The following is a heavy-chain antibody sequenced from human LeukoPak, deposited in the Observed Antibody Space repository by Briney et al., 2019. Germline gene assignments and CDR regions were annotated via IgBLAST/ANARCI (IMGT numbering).Heavy chain of an antibody. CDR3: ARLVSGGYCTNGVCYSSYYYYMDV. CDR2: IYHSGST. D-gene: IGHD2-8*01. Sequence: SETLSLTCTVSGYSISSGYYWGWIRQPPGKGLEWTGSIYHSGSTYYNPSLKSRVTISVDTSKNQFSLKLSSVTAADTAVYYCARLVSGGYCTNGVCYSSYYYYMDVWGKGTTVTVSS. V-gene: IGHV4-38-2*02. J-gene: IGHJ6*03. CDR1: GYSISSGYY.